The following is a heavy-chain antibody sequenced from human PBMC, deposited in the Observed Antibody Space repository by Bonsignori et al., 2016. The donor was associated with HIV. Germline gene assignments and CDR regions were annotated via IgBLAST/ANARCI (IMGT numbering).Heavy chain of an antibody. CDR2: ISGSGGST. CDR3: AKDFKRWPPRVLYYFDY. Sequence: WIRQPPGKGLEWVSAISGSGGSTYYADSVKGRFTISRDNSKNTLYLQMNSLRAEDTAVYYCAKDFKRWPPRVLYYFDYWGQGTLVTVSS. D-gene: IGHD4-23*01. V-gene: IGHV3-23*01. J-gene: IGHJ4*02.